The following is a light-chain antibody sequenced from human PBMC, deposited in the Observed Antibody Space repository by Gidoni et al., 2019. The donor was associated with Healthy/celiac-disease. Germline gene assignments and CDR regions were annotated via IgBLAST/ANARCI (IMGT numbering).Light chain of an antibody. J-gene: IGKJ2*01. Sequence: VMTQSPLFLPVTPGEQASISCRSSQSLLHSNGYNYLDWYLQKPGQSPQLLIYLGSNWASGVPDRFSGSGSGTDFTLKISRVEAEDVGVYYCMQALQTPYTFGQGTKLEIK. CDR2: LGS. CDR3: MQALQTPYT. V-gene: IGKV2-28*01. CDR1: QSLLHSNGYNY.